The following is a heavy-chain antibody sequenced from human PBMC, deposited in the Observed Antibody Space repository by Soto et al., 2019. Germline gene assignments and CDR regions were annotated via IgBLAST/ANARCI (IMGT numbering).Heavy chain of an antibody. CDR2: ISSSSSYI. CDR3: ARDHGLSSYAFDI. D-gene: IGHD2-15*01. CDR1: GFTFSSYN. J-gene: IGHJ3*02. V-gene: IGHV3-21*01. Sequence: EVQLVESGGGLVKPGGSLRLSCAASGFTFSSYNMNWVRQAPGKGLEWVSSISSSSSYIYYADSVKGRFTISRDNAKNSLYLQMNSLRVEDTAVYYCARDHGLSSYAFDIWGQGTMVTVSS.